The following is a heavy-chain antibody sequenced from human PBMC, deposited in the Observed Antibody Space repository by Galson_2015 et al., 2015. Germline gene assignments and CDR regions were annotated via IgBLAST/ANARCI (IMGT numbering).Heavy chain of an antibody. J-gene: IGHJ4*02. D-gene: IGHD5-12*01. CDR1: GLTFSSYA. V-gene: IGHV3-23*01. CDR2: ISGSGGGA. Sequence: SLRLSCAASGLTFSSYAMNWVRQAPGKGLEWVSGISGSGGGAFYADSVKGRFTISRDNSKNTLYLHMNSLRAEDTAIYYCAKGYSVVATINPFDYWGQGTLVTVSS. CDR3: AKGYSVVATINPFDY.